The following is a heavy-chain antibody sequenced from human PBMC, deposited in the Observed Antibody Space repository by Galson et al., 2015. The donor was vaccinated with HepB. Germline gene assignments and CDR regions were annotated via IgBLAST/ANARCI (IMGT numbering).Heavy chain of an antibody. D-gene: IGHD6-13*01. J-gene: IGHJ6*03. V-gene: IGHV1-2*06. CDR1: GYTFTDYY. CDR3: ATDPHLIAAAGSYFYYYMDV. CDR2: INPNSGGT. Sequence: SVKVSCKASGYTFTDYYVHWVRQAPGQGLEWMGRINPNSGGTNYAQKFQGRVTMTRDTSISTAYMELSRLTSDDTAVFYCATDPHLIAAAGSYFYYYMDVWGKGTTVTVSS.